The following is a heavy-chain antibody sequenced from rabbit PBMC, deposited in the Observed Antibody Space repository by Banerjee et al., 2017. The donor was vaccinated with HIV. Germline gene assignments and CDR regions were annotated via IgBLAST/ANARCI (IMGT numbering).Heavy chain of an antibody. D-gene: IGHD3-3*01. V-gene: IGHV1S43*01. CDR2: IYTGSGGT. J-gene: IGHJ4*01. CDR1: GFSFSSSYY. CDR3: ARGLVAGVLDV. Sequence: QQQLVESGGGLVKPGASLTLTCTASGFSFSSSYYMCWVRQAPGKGLEWIACIYTGSGGTWYASWVNGRFTISRSTSLNTVDLKMTSLTAADTATYFCARGLVAGVLDVWGPGTLVTVS.